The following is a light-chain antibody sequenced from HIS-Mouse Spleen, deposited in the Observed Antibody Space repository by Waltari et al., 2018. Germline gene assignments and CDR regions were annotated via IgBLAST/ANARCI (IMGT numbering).Light chain of an antibody. J-gene: IGLJ2*01. CDR2: EDS. CDR1: ALPKKY. V-gene: IGLV3-10*01. Sequence: SYELTQPPSVSVSPGQTARITCSGDALPKKYAYWYQQKSGQAPVLDIGEDSKRPSGIPDRFSVSRSGTMATLTISGAQVEDEADDYCYSTDSSGNHRVFGGGTKLTVL. CDR3: YSTDSSGNHRV.